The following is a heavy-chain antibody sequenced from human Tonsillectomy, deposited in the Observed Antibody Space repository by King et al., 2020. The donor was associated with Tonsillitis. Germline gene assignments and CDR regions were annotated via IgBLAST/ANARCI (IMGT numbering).Heavy chain of an antibody. CDR2: IYYSGST. Sequence: QLQESGPGLVKPSETLSLTCTVSGGSISGSSYYWGWIRQPPGKGLEWIGSIYYSGSTYYNPSLKSRVTMSVDTSNNQFSLKLSSVTAADTAVYYCARGSRLGIYYFDYWGQGTLVTVSS. CDR3: ARGSRLGIYYFDY. D-gene: IGHD3-22*01. V-gene: IGHV4-39*01. J-gene: IGHJ4*02. CDR1: GGSISGSSYY.